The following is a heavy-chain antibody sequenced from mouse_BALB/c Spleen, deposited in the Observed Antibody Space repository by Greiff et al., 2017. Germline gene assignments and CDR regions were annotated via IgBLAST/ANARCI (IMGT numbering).Heavy chain of an antibody. V-gene: IGHV2-9*02. CDR3: ASPIYYDYDALFAY. Sequence: VKLVESGPGLVAPSQSLSITCTVSGFSLTSYGVHWVRQPPGKGLEWLGVIWAGGSTNYNSALMSRLSISKDNSKSQVFLKMNSLQTDDTAMYYCASPIYYDYDALFAYWGQGTLVTVSA. D-gene: IGHD2-4*01. J-gene: IGHJ3*01. CDR1: GFSLTSYG. CDR2: IWAGGST.